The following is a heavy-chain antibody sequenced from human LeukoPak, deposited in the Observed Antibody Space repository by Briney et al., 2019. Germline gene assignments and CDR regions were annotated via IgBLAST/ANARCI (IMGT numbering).Heavy chain of an antibody. CDR1: GFTFSSYA. D-gene: IGHD3-16*01. CDR3: ARDSVRRYYYYGMDV. CDR2: ISGSGGST. V-gene: IGHV3-23*01. Sequence: AGGSLRLSCAASGFTFSSYAMSWVRQAPGKGLEWVSAISGSGGSTYYADSVKGRFTISRDNSKNTLYLQMNSLRAEDTAVYYCARDSVRRYYYYGMDVWGQGTTVTVSS. J-gene: IGHJ6*02.